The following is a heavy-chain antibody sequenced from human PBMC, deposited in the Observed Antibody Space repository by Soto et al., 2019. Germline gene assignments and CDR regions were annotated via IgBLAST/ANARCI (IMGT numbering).Heavy chain of an antibody. V-gene: IGHV4-34*01. CDR3: ATHRHSSSSPLDY. J-gene: IGHJ4*02. CDR2: VHNSGST. CDR1: GESFSGYY. Sequence: QVQLQQWGAGLMKPSETLSLTCAVYGESFSGYYWTWIRQPPGKGLEWIGDVHNSGSTIYNASLESRVTISVDMSKKELSLRLASVTAADTAVYFCATHRHSSSSPLDYWGPGTLVTVSS.